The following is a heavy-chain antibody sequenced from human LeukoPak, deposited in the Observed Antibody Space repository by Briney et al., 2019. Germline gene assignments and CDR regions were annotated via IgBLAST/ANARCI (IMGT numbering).Heavy chain of an antibody. J-gene: IGHJ5*02. CDR1: GFTFSSYG. V-gene: IGHV3-33*06. Sequence: GRSLRLSCAASGFTFSSYGMHWVRQAPGKGLEWVAVIWYDGSDKYYADSVKGRFTISRDNSKNTLYLQMNSLRAEDTAVYCCAKDQGASWGQGTQVTVSS. D-gene: IGHD4/OR15-4a*01. CDR2: IWYDGSDK. CDR3: AKDQGAS.